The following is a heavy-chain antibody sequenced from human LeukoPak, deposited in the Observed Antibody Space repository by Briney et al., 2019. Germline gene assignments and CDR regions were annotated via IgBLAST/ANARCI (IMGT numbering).Heavy chain of an antibody. CDR1: GYTFTSYG. V-gene: IGHV1-18*01. CDR3: ARESRNFDWLFSGGADY. CDR2: ISTYNGNT. D-gene: IGHD3-9*01. Sequence: GASVKVSCKASGYTFTSYGISWVRQAPGQGLEWMGWISTYNGNTNYAQKLQGRVTMTTDTSTSTAYMELRSLRSDDTAVYYCARESRNFDWLFSGGADYWGQGTLVTVSS. J-gene: IGHJ4*02.